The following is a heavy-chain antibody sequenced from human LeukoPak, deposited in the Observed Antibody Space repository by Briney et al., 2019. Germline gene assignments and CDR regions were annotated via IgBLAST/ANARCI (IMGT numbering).Heavy chain of an antibody. CDR3: VKDLYTGDSASWYFFHY. CDR1: GCIISDYA. V-gene: IGHV3-64D*06. J-gene: IGHJ4*02. D-gene: IGHD6-13*01. CDR2: ISANGGRT. Sequence: GGSLRLSCSASGCIISDYAMHWVRQAPGKGLEYVSAISANGGRTYYADSVKGRFTISRDTSKNTLYLQMSSLRAEDTAMYHCVKDLYTGDSASWYFFHYWGQGTLVTVSS.